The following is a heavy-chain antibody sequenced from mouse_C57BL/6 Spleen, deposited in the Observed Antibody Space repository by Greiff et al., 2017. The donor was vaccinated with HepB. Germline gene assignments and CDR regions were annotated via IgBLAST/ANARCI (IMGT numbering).Heavy chain of an antibody. D-gene: IGHD1-1*01. V-gene: IGHV1-72*01. CDR3: AREEVTTVVATGAMDY. CDR2: IDPNSGGT. Sequence: VQLQQPGAELVKPGASVKLSCKASGYTFTSYWMHWVKQRPGRGLEWIGRIDPNSGGTKYNEKFKSKATLTVDKPSSTAYMQLSSLTSEDSAVYYCAREEVTTVVATGAMDYWGQGTSVTVSS. CDR1: GYTFTSYW. J-gene: IGHJ4*01.